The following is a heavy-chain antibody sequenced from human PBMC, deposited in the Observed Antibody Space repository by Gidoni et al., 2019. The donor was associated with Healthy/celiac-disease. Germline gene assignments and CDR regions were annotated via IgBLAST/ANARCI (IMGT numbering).Heavy chain of an antibody. Sequence: EVQLVESGGGLVQPGGSLRLSCAASGFTFSSYSMNWVRQAPGKGLEWVSYISSSSSTIYYADSVKGRFTISRDNAKNSLYLQMNSLRAEDTAVYYCARARVDYGDYFADYWGQGTLVTVSS. J-gene: IGHJ4*02. D-gene: IGHD4-17*01. CDR1: GFTFSSYS. V-gene: IGHV3-48*01. CDR3: ARARVDYGDYFADY. CDR2: ISSSSSTI.